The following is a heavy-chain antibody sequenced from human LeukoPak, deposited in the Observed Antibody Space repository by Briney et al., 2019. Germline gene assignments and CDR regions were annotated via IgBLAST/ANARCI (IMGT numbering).Heavy chain of an antibody. Sequence: ASVKVSCKASGYTFTSYDINWVRQATGQGLEWMGWMNPNSGNTGYAQKFQGRVTMTRNTSISTAYMELSSLRSEDTAVYYCARGGKWFGELSGWGQGTLVTVSS. CDR2: MNPNSGNT. J-gene: IGHJ4*02. V-gene: IGHV1-8*02. CDR3: ARGGKWFGELSG. CDR1: GYTFTSYD. D-gene: IGHD3-10*01.